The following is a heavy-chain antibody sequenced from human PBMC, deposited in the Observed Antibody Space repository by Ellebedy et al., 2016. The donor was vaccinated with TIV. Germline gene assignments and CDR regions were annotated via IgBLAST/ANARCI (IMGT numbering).Heavy chain of an antibody. D-gene: IGHD4-23*01. CDR1: GFTFSNYA. Sequence: MPGGSLRLSCAASGFTFSNYAMSWVSQPPGKGLEWIGEINHSGSTNYNPSLKSRVTISVDTSKNQFSLKLSSVTAADTAVYYCAIPPVRGNSGYNWFDPWGQGTLVTVSS. V-gene: IGHV4-34*08. J-gene: IGHJ5*02. CDR3: AIPPVRGNSGYNWFDP. CDR2: INHSGST.